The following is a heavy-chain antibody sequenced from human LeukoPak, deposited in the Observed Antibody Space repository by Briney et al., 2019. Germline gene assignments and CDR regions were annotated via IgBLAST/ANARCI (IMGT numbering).Heavy chain of an antibody. J-gene: IGHJ4*02. D-gene: IGHD7-27*01. CDR2: ITISEGNT. V-gene: IGHV3-23*01. CDR1: GFTFSSYT. Sequence: GSLRPSWAASGFTFSSYTRGWVGQAPGKGLGWVWTITISEGNTYNADSVNGRFTVSRDNSKNTLFLQMNSLRAEDTAVYYCAKDGGLWVSAHWGDSWGRGTLVTVSS. CDR3: AKDGGLWVSAHWGDS.